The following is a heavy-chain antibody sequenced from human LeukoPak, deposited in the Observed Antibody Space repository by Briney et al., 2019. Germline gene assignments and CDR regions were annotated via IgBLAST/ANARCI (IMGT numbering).Heavy chain of an antibody. J-gene: IGHJ5*02. CDR3: ARDLSPSGRNWFDP. CDR1: GDTLTSYG. V-gene: IGHV1-18*01. Sequence: GSVKVSCEASGDTLTSYGISWVRQAPGQGLEWMAWISAYNGNTNYAQKLQGRVTMTTDTSTSTAYMELRSLRSDDTAVYYCARDLSPSGRNWFDPWGQGTLVTVSS. D-gene: IGHD1-26*01. CDR2: ISAYNGNT.